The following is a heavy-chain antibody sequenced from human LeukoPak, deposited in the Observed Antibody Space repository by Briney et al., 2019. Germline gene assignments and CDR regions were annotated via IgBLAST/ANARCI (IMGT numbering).Heavy chain of an antibody. D-gene: IGHD6-19*01. V-gene: IGHV3-9*01. Sequence: GGSLRLSCAASGFTFDDYAMHWVRQAPGKGLEGVSGISWNSGSIGYADSVKGRFTISRDNAKNSLYLQMNSLRAEDTALYYCAKDIERGIAVAGTIGYWGQGTLVTVSS. CDR3: AKDIERGIAVAGTIGY. J-gene: IGHJ4*02. CDR2: ISWNSGSI. CDR1: GFTFDDYA.